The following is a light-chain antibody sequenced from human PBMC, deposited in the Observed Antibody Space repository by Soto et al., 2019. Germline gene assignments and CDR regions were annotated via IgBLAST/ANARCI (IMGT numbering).Light chain of an antibody. V-gene: IGKV3-15*01. CDR3: QHYNNWPRT. Sequence: EIVLTQSPATLSVSPGERATLSCRDSQSVRSNLAWYQQKPGQAPSLLIYVASTKATGIPARFRCSGSGTELTLTTSSLQSEDLAVYYGQHYNNWPRTFGQGTKVEIK. J-gene: IGKJ1*01. CDR1: QSVRSN. CDR2: VAS.